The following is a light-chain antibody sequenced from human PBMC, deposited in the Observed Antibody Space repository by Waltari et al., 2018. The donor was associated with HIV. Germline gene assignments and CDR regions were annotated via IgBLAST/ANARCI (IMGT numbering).Light chain of an antibody. CDR1: STTVGTYA. Sequence: QSALTQEVSVSGTVGQEVTLSCTGTSTTVGTYALGWYQQIPHGAPKAVMFGDSLPSGIPDRFSGSKSGTTASLTISGLQPEDDADYYCSTWDYSLSAPLFGGGTKLTVL. J-gene: IGLJ2*01. CDR2: GDS. V-gene: IGLV1-36*01. CDR3: STWDYSLSAPL.